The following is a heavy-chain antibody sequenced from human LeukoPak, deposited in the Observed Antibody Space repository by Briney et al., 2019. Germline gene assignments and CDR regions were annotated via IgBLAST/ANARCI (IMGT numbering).Heavy chain of an antibody. J-gene: IGHJ6*03. CDR1: RFTFSSYA. CDR2: IIDSGYIT. D-gene: IGHD3-16*01. Sequence: PGGSLRLSCEASRFTFSSYAMSWVRQAPGKGLEWVSGIIDSGYITYYANSLKGRFTISRDNYKNTLYLQMNSLRAEDTAVYYCAKLGGQEVYNYYVGVWGKGTTVAVSS. CDR3: AKLGGQEVYNYYVGV. V-gene: IGHV3-23*01.